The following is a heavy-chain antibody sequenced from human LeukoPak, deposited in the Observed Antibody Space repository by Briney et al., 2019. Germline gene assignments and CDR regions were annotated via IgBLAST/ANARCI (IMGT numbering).Heavy chain of an antibody. CDR2: IIPIFGTA. J-gene: IGHJ6*03. V-gene: IGHV1-69*01. CDR1: GGTFSSYA. D-gene: IGHD2-2*01. CDR3: ARYCSSTSCYGAFKDGYYYYYMDV. Sequence: SSVKVSCKASGGTFSSYAISWVRQAPGHGLEWMGGIIPIFGTANYAQKFQGRAAITADESTSTDYMGLSSLRSVNTAVYYCARYCSSTSCYGAFKDGYYYYYMDVWGKGTTVTVS.